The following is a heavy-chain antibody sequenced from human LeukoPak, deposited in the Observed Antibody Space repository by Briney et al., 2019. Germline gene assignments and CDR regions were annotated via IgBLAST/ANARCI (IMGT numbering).Heavy chain of an antibody. Sequence: SQTLSLTCAVSGGSISSGGYSWSWIRQPPGKGLEWIGYIYHSGSTYYNPSLKGRVTISVDRSKNQFSLKLSSVTAADTAVYYCAREALPRHFDYWGQGTLVTVSS. CDR3: AREALPRHFDY. V-gene: IGHV4-30-2*01. J-gene: IGHJ4*02. CDR2: IYHSGST. CDR1: GGSISSGGYS.